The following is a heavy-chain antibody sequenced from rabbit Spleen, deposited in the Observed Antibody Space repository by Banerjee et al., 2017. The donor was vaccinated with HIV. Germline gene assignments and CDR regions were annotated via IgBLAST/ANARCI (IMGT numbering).Heavy chain of an antibody. CDR2: IFSSSDIT. CDR3: ARDAGRGDYIDGVFNL. J-gene: IGHJ4*01. V-gene: IGHV1S40*01. Sequence: QSLEESGGDLVKPGASLTLTCTASGFSFSSNYYMYWVRQAPGKGLEWIGCIFSSSDITWYASWAKGRFTISKTSSTTVTLQMTSLTDADTATYFCARDAGRGDYIDGVFNLWGPGTLVTVS. CDR1: GFSFSSNYY. D-gene: IGHD8-1*01.